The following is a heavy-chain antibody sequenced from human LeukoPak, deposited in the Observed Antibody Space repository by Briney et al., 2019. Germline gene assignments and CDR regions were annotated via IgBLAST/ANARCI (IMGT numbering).Heavy chain of an antibody. CDR2: FSDIA. J-gene: IGHJ6*03. V-gene: IGHV3-23*01. CDR3: ARILDYYYYMDV. Sequence: PGGSLRLSCEASGFTFSSSFMSWVRQAPGKGLEWVSSFSDIAYYADSVKGRFTISRDNAKNTLYLQMNSLRAEDTAVYYCARILDYYYYMDVWGKGTTVTVSS. CDR1: GFTFSSSF.